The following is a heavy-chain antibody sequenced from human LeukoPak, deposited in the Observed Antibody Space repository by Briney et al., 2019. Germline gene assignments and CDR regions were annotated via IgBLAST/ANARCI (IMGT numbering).Heavy chain of an antibody. CDR3: ARETYYYDSSGYYRLAGWFDP. CDR1: GYTFTGYY. D-gene: IGHD3-22*01. Sequence: ASVKVSCKASGYTFTGYYMHWVRQAPGQGLEWMGWINPNSGGTNYAQKSQGRVTMTRDTSISTAYMELSRLRSDDTAVYYCARETYYYDSSGYYRLAGWFDPWGQGTLVTVSS. J-gene: IGHJ5*02. V-gene: IGHV1-2*02. CDR2: INPNSGGT.